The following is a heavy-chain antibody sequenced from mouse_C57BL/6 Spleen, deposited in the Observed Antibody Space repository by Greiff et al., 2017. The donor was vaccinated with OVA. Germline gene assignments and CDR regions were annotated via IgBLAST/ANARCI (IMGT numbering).Heavy chain of an antibody. J-gene: IGHJ2*01. CDR3: ARPGYYSYYFDY. CDR2: INPNNGGT. V-gene: IGHV1-18*01. Sequence: VQLKESGPELVKPGASVKIPCKASGYTFTDYNMDWVKQSHGKSLEWIGDINPNNGGTIYNQKFKGKATLTVDKSSSTAYMELRSLTSEDTAVYYCARPGYYSYYFDYWGQGTTLTVSS. D-gene: IGHD2-3*01. CDR1: GYTFTDYN.